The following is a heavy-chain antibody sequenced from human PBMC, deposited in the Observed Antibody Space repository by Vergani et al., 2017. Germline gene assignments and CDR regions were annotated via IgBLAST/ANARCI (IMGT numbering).Heavy chain of an antibody. CDR1: GFTFSSYS. Sequence: EVHLVESGGGLVQPGGSLRLSCAASGFTFSSYSMNWVRQAPGKGLEGVSYISSSSSTIYYADSVKGRFTISRDKAKNSLYLQMNSLRAEDTAVYYCAGFPLTTVATGHTDYYYGMDVWGQGTTVTVSS. CDR2: ISSSSSTI. J-gene: IGHJ6*02. CDR3: AGFPLTTVATGHTDYYYGMDV. D-gene: IGHD4-17*01. V-gene: IGHV3-48*01.